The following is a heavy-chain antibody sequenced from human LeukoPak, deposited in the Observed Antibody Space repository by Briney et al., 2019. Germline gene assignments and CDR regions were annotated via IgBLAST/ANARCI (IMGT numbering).Heavy chain of an antibody. V-gene: IGHV3-13*01. D-gene: IGHD6-13*01. Sequence: TGGSLRLSCSASGFSFRNYDMHWVRQPTGKGPDWVSAVGTGGDTYYAGSVKGRFTVVRENAKNTLYLQMNSLSGEDTAMYYCARRSAAAGIDAFDIWGQGTMVTVSS. J-gene: IGHJ3*02. CDR3: ARRSAAAGIDAFDI. CDR2: VGTGGDT. CDR1: GFSFRNYD.